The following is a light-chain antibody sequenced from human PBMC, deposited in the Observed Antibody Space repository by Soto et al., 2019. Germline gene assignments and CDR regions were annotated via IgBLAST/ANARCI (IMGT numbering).Light chain of an antibody. CDR2: AAS. V-gene: IGKV1-39*01. CDR1: QSINNK. CDR3: QQSYSAIMYT. Sequence: DIQMTQSPSSLSASVGDRVTITCRASQSINNKLNWYQQKPGKLPKVLIYAASSLQSGVPSRFSGSGSGTDFTLTITNLQPEDFATYYCQQSYSAIMYTFGQGTKLEIK. J-gene: IGKJ2*01.